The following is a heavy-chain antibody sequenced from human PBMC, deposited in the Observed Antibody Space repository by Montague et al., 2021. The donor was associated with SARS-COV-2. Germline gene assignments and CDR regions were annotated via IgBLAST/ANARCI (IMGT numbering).Heavy chain of an antibody. CDR2: IDWDDDK. CDR1: GFSLSTSGMC. D-gene: IGHD6-13*01. Sequence: PTQTLTLTCTFSGFSLSTSGMCVSWIRQPPGKALEWLARIDWDDDKYYSTSLKTRLTISKDTSKNQVVLTMTNMDPVDTATYYCARMRIAAAGSPFDIWGQGTMVTVSS. CDR3: ARMRIAAAGSPFDI. J-gene: IGHJ3*02. V-gene: IGHV2-70*11.